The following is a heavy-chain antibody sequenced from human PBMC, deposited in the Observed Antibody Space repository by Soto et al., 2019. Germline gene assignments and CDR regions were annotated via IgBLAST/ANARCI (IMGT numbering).Heavy chain of an antibody. CDR3: ASAGYGAWGVSYYYYGMDV. J-gene: IGHJ6*02. CDR2: IYHSGST. V-gene: IGHV4-4*02. CDR1: GGSISSSNW. Sequence: SETLSLTCAVSGGSISSSNWWSWVRQPPGKGLEWMGEIYHSGSTNYNPSLKSRVTISIDKSKNLLSLKLSSVTAADTAMYYCASAGYGAWGVSYYYYGMDVWGQGTTVTVSS. D-gene: IGHD5-18*01.